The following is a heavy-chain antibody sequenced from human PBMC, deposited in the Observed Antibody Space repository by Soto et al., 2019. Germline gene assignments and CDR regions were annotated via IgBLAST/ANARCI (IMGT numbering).Heavy chain of an antibody. CDR1: GFPFGACA. D-gene: IGHD2-15*01. V-gene: IGHV3-23*01. CDR3: VREDGGGPFDS. J-gene: IGHJ4*02. CDR2: MTGPSKET. Sequence: PGGSLRLSGAASGFPFGACAMSWVRQAPGKGLEWVSGMTGPSKETYYADSVRGRFTISRDYSMDTLYLQMNSLRAEDTALYYCVREDGGGPFDSWGQGTLVTVSS.